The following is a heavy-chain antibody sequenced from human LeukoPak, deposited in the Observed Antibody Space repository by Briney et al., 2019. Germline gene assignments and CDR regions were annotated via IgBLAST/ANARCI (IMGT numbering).Heavy chain of an antibody. J-gene: IGHJ2*01. V-gene: IGHV4-34*01. CDR1: AGSFSAYC. Sequence: PSETLSLTCAVYAGSFSAYCWSWIRQPPGKGLEWIGEIYHSGSANYNPSLQSRVTISVDTSKNQFSLKPSSVTAADTAVYYCARGLGGGNSVYFDLWGRGTLVTVSS. CDR3: ARGLGGGNSVYFDL. CDR2: IYHSGSA. D-gene: IGHD4-23*01.